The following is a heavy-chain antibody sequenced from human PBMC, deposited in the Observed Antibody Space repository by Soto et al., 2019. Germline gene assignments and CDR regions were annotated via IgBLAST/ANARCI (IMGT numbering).Heavy chain of an antibody. J-gene: IGHJ4*02. CDR1: GFTLSRYW. V-gene: IGHV3-74*01. Sequence: EVQLVESGGGLVQPGGSLRLSCAASGFTLSRYWMHWVRQSPGKGLVWVSRINTDESVRSYADSVKGRFTVSRDNAKNTLYLQLNSLRAEDTAVYYCASTVTTDFDYWGLGTLVTVSS. D-gene: IGHD4-17*01. CDR3: ASTVTTDFDY. CDR2: INTDESVR.